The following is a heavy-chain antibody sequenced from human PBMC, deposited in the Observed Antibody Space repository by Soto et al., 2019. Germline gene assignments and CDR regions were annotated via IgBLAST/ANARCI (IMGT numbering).Heavy chain of an antibody. Sequence: QVQLQESGPGLVKPSGTLSLTCAVSGGSISSSNWWSWVRQPPGKGLEWIGEIYHSGSTNYTPSLKSRVTISVDKSKNQFSLKLSSVTAADTAVYYCARGSYCSRTSCPYYYYYGMDVWGQGTTVTVSS. D-gene: IGHD2-2*01. CDR1: GGSISSSNW. CDR2: IYHSGST. V-gene: IGHV4-4*02. J-gene: IGHJ6*02. CDR3: ARGSYCSRTSCPYYYYYGMDV.